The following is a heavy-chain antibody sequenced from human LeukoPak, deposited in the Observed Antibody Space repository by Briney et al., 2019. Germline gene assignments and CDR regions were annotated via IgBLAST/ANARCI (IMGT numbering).Heavy chain of an antibody. V-gene: IGHV3-53*01. J-gene: IGHJ4*02. D-gene: IGHD3-22*01. CDR2: IYSGGNT. CDR1: GLTVSSYC. CDR3: ARRAGDYSHPYDY. Sequence: PGGSLRLSCTASGLTVSSYCMSWVRQAPGKVLEWVSFIYSGGNTYYADSVKGRFTISRENAQNTFHLQMNSLRAEDTAVYYCARRAGDYSHPYDYWGQGTLVTVSS.